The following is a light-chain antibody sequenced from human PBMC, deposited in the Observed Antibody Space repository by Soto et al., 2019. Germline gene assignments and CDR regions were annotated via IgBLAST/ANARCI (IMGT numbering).Light chain of an antibody. CDR3: QQYGSAAPWT. CDR2: EAS. V-gene: IGKV3-20*01. J-gene: IGKJ1*01. CDR1: QSVYSKY. Sequence: IVLTQSPGTLSLSPGERATLSCRASQSVYSKYVAWYQQRPGQPPRILIYEASDRAPGIPDRFTGSGSGTDFTLTISRLEPDDCAVYYCQQYGSAAPWTFGQGTKVEV.